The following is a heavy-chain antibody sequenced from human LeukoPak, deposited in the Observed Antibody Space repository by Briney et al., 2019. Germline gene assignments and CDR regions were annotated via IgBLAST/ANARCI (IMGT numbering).Heavy chain of an antibody. Sequence: KPSETLSLTCTVSGGSISSYFWSWIRQPAGKGLEWIGRIYASGSTDYNPSLKSRVTMFVDTSKNQFSLKLTSVTAADTAVYYCATDGDYYDSGTYSGHWGQGTLVTVSS. CDR1: GGSISSYF. CDR3: ATDGDYYDSGTYSGH. J-gene: IGHJ4*02. D-gene: IGHD3-10*01. CDR2: IYASGST. V-gene: IGHV4-4*07.